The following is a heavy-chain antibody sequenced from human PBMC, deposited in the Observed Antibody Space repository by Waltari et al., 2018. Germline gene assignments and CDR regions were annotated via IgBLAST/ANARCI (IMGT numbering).Heavy chain of an antibody. CDR1: GYTFNGYY. V-gene: IGHV1-46*02. CDR2: INPSGGST. CDR3: ARVSLGGDYNGDYGMDV. J-gene: IGHJ6*02. Sequence: QVQLVQSGAEVKKPGDSVKVSCKASGYTFNGYYMHWVRQAPGQGLEWMGIINPSGGSTSYAQKVQCRVTMTRDTSTSTVYMELSSLRSEDTAVYYCARVSLGGDYNGDYGMDVWGQGTTVTVSS. D-gene: IGHD3-16*01.